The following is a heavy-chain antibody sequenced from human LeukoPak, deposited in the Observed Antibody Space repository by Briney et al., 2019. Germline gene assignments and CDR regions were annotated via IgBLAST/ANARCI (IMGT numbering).Heavy chain of an antibody. J-gene: IGHJ4*02. CDR2: IYYSGST. Sequence: SETLSLTCTVSGGPISSSSYYWGWIRQPPGKGLEWIGSIYYSGSTYYNPSLKSRVTISVDTSKNQFSLNLTFVTAADTAVYYCARVVELRGWYFDYWGQGTLVTVSS. V-gene: IGHV4-39*07. CDR1: GGPISSSSYY. D-gene: IGHD1-26*01. CDR3: ARVVELRGWYFDY.